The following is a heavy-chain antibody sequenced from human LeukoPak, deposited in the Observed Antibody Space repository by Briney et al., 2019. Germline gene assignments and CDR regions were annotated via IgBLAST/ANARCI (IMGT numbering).Heavy chain of an antibody. CDR3: ARDFNGYSGSYYLLGFDFDY. D-gene: IGHD1-26*01. V-gene: IGHV1-18*01. Sequence: ASVKVSCKASGYTFTSYGISWVRQAPGQGLEWMGWISAYNGNTNYAQKLQGRVTMTTDTSTSTAYMELRCLRSDDTAVYDCARDFNGYSGSYYLLGFDFDYWGQGTLVTVSS. CDR1: GYTFTSYG. J-gene: IGHJ4*02. CDR2: ISAYNGNT.